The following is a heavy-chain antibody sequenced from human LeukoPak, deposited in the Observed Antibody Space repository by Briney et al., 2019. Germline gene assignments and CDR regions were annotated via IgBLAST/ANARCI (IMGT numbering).Heavy chain of an antibody. V-gene: IGHV3-11*06. J-gene: IGHJ4*02. CDR3: ARDRSGWLDY. CDR2: ISTSSTYT. D-gene: IGHD6-19*01. Sequence: GGSLRLSCAASGFTFSDFYMSWIRQAPGKGLEWVSYISTSSTYTNYADSVKGRFTISRDDAKNSLYLQMNSLRAEDTAVYYCARDRSGWLDYWGQGTLVTVSS. CDR1: GFTFSDFY.